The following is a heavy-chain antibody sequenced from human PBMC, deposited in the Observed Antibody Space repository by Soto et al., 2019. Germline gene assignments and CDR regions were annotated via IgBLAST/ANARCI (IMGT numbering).Heavy chain of an antibody. D-gene: IGHD5-18*01. Sequence: QLQLQESGSGLVKPSQTLSLTCAVSGGSISSGGYSWSWIRQPPGKGLEWIGYIYHSGSTYYNPSLKSRVTISVDRSKNQFSLKLSSVTAADTAVYYCARLIYLNVDTAMSAFDIWGQGTMVTVSS. J-gene: IGHJ3*02. V-gene: IGHV4-30-2*01. CDR2: IYHSGST. CDR3: ARLIYLNVDTAMSAFDI. CDR1: GGSISSGGYS.